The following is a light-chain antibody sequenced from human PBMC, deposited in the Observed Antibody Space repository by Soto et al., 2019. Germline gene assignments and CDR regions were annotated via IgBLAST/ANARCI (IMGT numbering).Light chain of an antibody. V-gene: IGLV2-14*03. J-gene: IGLJ2*01. Sequence: QSALTQPVSVSGSPGQSITITCTGTSSDVGGYNYVSWYQHHPGKAPKLMIYDVSYRPSGVSSRFSGSKSGNTASLTISGLLAEDEADYHCSSYTTSNTLVFGGGTKLTVL. CDR2: DVS. CDR1: SSDVGGYNY. CDR3: SSYTTSNTLV.